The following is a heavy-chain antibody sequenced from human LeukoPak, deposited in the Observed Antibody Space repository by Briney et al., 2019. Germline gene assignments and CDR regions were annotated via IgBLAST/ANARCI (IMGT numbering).Heavy chain of an antibody. CDR3: ARQWHHVYDY. D-gene: IGHD6-19*01. Sequence: SETLSLTCTVSGRSISSYSWSCTRQPAGKGLEWIGRIYPRESPNYNPSLKSRVIMSVDKSKNQFSLKLRSVTAADTAVYYCARQWHHVYDYWGQGNLVTVSS. CDR2: IYPRESP. V-gene: IGHV4-4*07. CDR1: GRSISSYS. J-gene: IGHJ4*02.